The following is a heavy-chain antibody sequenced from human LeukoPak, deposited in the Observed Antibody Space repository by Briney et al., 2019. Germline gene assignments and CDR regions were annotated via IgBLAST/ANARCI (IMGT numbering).Heavy chain of an antibody. D-gene: IGHD3-10*01. J-gene: IGHJ6*03. CDR3: ARLQSYGSGRSYYMDV. CDR2: IYTSGNT. V-gene: IGHV4-4*09. Sequence: PSETLSLTCTVSGASISSSYWSWVRQPPGAGQEWIGYIYTSGNTNYNPSLQSRVTMSVDTSKNQFSLTLTSVTAADTAAYYCARLQSYGSGRSYYMDVWANGATVTVSS. CDR1: GASISSSY.